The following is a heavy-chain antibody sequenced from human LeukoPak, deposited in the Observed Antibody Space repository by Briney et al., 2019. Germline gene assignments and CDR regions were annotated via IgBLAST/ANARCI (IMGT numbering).Heavy chain of an antibody. V-gene: IGHV3-30*18. CDR3: AKWDGSGSYYFYYYYGMGV. CDR1: GFTFSSYG. Sequence: GGSLRLSCAASGFTFSSYGMHWVRQAPGKGLEWVAVISYDGSNKYYADSVKGRFTISRDNSKNTLYLQMNSLRAEDTAVYYCAKWDGSGSYYFYYYYGMGVWGQGTTVTVSS. J-gene: IGHJ6*02. D-gene: IGHD3-10*01. CDR2: ISYDGSNK.